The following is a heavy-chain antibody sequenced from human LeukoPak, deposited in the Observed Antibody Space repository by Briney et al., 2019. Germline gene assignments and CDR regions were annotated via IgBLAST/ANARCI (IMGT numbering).Heavy chain of an antibody. CDR1: GYTFTGYY. D-gene: IGHD3-22*01. CDR3: ARGYYYDSSGYYGNGAFDI. V-gene: IGHV1-2*02. J-gene: IGHJ3*02. CDR2: INPNSGGT. Sequence: ASVKVSCKASGYTFTGYYMHWVRQAPGQGLEWMEWINPNSGGTNYAQKFQGRVTMTRDTSISTAYMELSRLRSDDTAVHYCARGYYYDSSGYYGNGAFDIWGQGTMVTVSS.